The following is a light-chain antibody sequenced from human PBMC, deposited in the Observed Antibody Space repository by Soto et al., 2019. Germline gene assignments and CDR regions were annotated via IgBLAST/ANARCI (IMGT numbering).Light chain of an antibody. CDR3: AAWDDSLSGVV. V-gene: IGLV1-47*01. Sequence: QSMLTQPPSASGTPGRRVTISCSGSSSNIGSNYVYWYQQLPGTAPKLLIYRNNQRPSGVPDRFSGSKSGTSASLAISGLRSEDEADYYCAAWDDSLSGVVFGGGTKLTVL. CDR2: RNN. CDR1: SSNIGSNY. J-gene: IGLJ2*01.